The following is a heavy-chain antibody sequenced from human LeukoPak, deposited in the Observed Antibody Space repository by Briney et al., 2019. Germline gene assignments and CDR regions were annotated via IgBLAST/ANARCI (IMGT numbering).Heavy chain of an antibody. CDR2: ISGSGGST. V-gene: IGHV3-23*01. Sequence: GGSLRLSCAASGFTFSSYAMSWVRQAPGKGLEWVSAISGSGGSTYYADSVKGRFTISRDNSKNTLYLQMNSLRAEDTAVYYCARAGAPDYVWGSYRYPFDYWGQGTLVTVSS. CDR1: GFTFSSYA. J-gene: IGHJ4*02. D-gene: IGHD3-16*02. CDR3: ARAGAPDYVWGSYRYPFDY.